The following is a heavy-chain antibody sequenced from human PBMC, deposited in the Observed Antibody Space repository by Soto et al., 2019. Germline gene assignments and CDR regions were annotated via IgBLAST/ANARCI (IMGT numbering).Heavy chain of an antibody. J-gene: IGHJ6*02. D-gene: IGHD2-15*01. Sequence: GGSLRLSCAASGFTFSSYGMHWVRQAPGKGLEWVAVISYDGSNKYYADSVKGRFTISRDNSKNTLYLQMNSLRAEDTAVYYCAKDGSPDYQNYYGMDVWGQGTTVTVSS. CDR3: AKDGSPDYQNYYGMDV. CDR2: ISYDGSNK. CDR1: GFTFSSYG. V-gene: IGHV3-30*18.